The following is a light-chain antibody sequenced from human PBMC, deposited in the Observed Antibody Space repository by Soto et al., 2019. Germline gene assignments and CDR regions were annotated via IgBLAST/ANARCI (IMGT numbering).Light chain of an antibody. Sequence: EIVMTQSPATLSVSPGERATLSCRASQSVHSNLAWYQQKPGQAPRLLIYDASTRATGIPARISGSGSGTEFTLTISNLQSEDFAVYYCQQYDNWRTFGQGTKVEIK. V-gene: IGKV3-15*01. CDR2: DAS. CDR1: QSVHSN. CDR3: QQYDNWRT. J-gene: IGKJ1*01.